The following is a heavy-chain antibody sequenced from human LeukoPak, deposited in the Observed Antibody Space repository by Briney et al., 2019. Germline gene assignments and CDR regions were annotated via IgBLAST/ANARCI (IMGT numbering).Heavy chain of an antibody. D-gene: IGHD2-2*01. J-gene: IGHJ4*02. CDR3: AREFCDTTRCFLPDY. Sequence: VSVKVSCKASGYTFATYGICWVRQAPGQGLEWMGWISGNNGNTKNAQNLQGRVTMTIETSTSTAYMELRSLRSDDTAVYYCAREFCDTTRCFLPDYWGQGTLVTVSS. CDR2: ISGNNGNT. V-gene: IGHV1-18*01. CDR1: GYTFATYG.